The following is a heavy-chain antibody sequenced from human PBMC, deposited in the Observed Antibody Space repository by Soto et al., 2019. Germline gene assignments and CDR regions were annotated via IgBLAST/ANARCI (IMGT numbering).Heavy chain of an antibody. CDR3: ARPDGYNDY. CDR1: GFTFSSYW. Sequence: LRLSCAASGFTFSSYWMSWVRQAPGKGLEWVSAISGSGGSTYYADSVKGRFTISRDNSKNTLYLQMNSLRAEDTAVYYCARPDGYNDYWGQGTLVTVSS. V-gene: IGHV3-23*01. D-gene: IGHD5-12*01. J-gene: IGHJ4*02. CDR2: ISGSGGST.